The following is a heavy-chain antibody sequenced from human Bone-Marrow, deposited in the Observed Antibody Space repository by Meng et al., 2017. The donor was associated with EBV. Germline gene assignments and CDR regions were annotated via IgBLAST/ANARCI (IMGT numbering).Heavy chain of an antibody. CDR3: ASESGRGFTPDY. J-gene: IGHJ4*02. V-gene: IGHV1-69*01. CDR2: LIPMSGAP. Sequence: QVQVVQSGAEVKKPWSSVKVSCWTSGGTFNSDAVSWVRQAPGQGLEWMGGLIPMSGAPHYAQKFQGRVTITADESTSTHYMDLSNLRSDDTAMYYCASESGRGFTPDYWGQGTLVTVSS. D-gene: IGHD3-10*01. CDR1: GGTFNSDA.